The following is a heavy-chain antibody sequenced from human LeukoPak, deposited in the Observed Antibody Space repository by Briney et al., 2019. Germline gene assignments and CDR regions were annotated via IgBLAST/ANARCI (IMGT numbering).Heavy chain of an antibody. J-gene: IGHJ5*02. CDR2: MFYSEST. V-gene: IGHV4-61*01. CDR3: ARGYNWFDP. CDR1: GASVSDGNYY. Sequence: SETLSLTCSVSGASVSDGNYYWSWIRQPPGKGLEWIGYMFYSESTKYNPSLKSRVTISVDKSKNQFSLKVSSVTAADTAIYYCARGYNWFDPWGQGTLVTVSS.